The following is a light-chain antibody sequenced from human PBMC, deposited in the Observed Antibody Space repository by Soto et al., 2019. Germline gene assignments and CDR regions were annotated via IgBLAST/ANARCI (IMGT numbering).Light chain of an antibody. J-gene: IGKJ4*01. CDR1: QSVSRH. CDR2: DAS. V-gene: IGKV3-11*01. Sequence: EIVLTQSPATLSLSPGERATLSCRASQSVSRHLAWYQQKPGQAPSLLIYDASNRATGIPARFSGSGSGTDFTLTISSLEPEDFAVYYCQQRNNWPPVTFGGGTKVEIK. CDR3: QQRNNWPPVT.